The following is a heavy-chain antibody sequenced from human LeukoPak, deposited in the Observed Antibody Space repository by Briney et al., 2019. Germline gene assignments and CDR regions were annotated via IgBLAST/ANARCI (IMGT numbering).Heavy chain of an antibody. D-gene: IGHD4-17*01. Sequence: PSETLSLTCTVSGGSISSYYWSWIRQPPGKGLEWIGDIYYSGSTNYNPSLKSRVTISVDTSKNQFSLKLSSVTAADTAVYYCAREGLRYYYYGMDVWGQGTTVTVSS. CDR1: GGSISSYY. CDR2: IYYSGST. CDR3: AREGLRYYYYGMDV. V-gene: IGHV4-59*01. J-gene: IGHJ6*02.